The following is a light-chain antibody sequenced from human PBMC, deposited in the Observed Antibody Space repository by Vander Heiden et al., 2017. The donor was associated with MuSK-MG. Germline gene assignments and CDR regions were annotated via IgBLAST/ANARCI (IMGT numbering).Light chain of an antibody. J-gene: IGKJ1*01. V-gene: IGKV3-20*01. Sequence: ETVLTQSPGPLSLSPGERATLPCRASQSVSSTYLAWYQQKPGQAPMLLMYAASSRATGIPDRFSGSGSGTHFTLTISRLEPEDFAVYYCQRYGSPWTFGQGTKVEIK. CDR3: QRYGSPWT. CDR1: QSVSSTY. CDR2: AAS.